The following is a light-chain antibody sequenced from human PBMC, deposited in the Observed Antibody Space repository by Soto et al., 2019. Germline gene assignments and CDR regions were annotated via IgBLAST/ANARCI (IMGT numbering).Light chain of an antibody. Sequence: VLTPSSPTLSVSPGERATLSCRASQSVSSNLAWYQQKPGQAPRLLIYGASTRATGIPARFSGSGSGTEFTLTISSLQPDDSATYYCQHYSLYSPWTFGQGTKVDIK. J-gene: IGKJ1*01. CDR3: QHYSLYSPWT. V-gene: IGKV3-15*01. CDR2: GAS. CDR1: QSVSSN.